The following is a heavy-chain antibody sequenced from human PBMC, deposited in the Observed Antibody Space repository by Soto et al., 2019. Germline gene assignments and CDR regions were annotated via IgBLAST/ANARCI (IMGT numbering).Heavy chain of an antibody. CDR2: ICGSGGST. CDR1: GFTFSSYA. V-gene: IGHV3-23*01. CDR3: AKESSITMVRGVMDYFDY. J-gene: IGHJ4*02. Sequence: GGSLRLSCAASGFTFSSYAMSWVRQAPGKGLEWVAAICGSGGSTYYADSVKGRFTISRDNSKNTLYLQMNSLRAEDTAVYDWAKESSITMVRGVMDYFDYWGQGTLVTVSS. D-gene: IGHD3-10*01.